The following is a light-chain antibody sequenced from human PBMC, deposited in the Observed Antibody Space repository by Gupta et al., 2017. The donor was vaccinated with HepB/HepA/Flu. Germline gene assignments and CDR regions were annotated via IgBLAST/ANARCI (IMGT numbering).Light chain of an antibody. CDR2: DAS. V-gene: IGKV1-39*01. CDR1: QTISSY. CDR3: QQRSNWPPF. Sequence: DIQMTQSPSSLSASVGDRVTLTCRASQTISSYLTWYQQKPGKAPKLLIYDASSRDTGIPARFSGSGSGTDFTLTISSLEPEDFAVYYCQQRSNWPPFFGPGTKVDIK. J-gene: IGKJ3*01.